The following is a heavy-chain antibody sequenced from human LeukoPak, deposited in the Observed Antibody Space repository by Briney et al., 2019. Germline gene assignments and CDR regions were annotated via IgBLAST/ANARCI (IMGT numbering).Heavy chain of an antibody. Sequence: PSETLSLTCTVSDGSISSYNWSWLPPPPGKGLERIGYIYYSGSTDYNPSLNSRVTISVDTAKNQFSLRLSSVTAADTAVYYCARLSTGWYDFDYWGQGALVSVSS. CDR3: ARLSTGWYDFDY. V-gene: IGHV4-59*08. D-gene: IGHD6-19*01. CDR2: IYYSGST. CDR1: DGSISSYN. J-gene: IGHJ4*02.